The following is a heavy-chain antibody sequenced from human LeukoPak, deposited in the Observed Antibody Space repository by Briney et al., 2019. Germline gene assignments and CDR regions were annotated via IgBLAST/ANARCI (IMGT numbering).Heavy chain of an antibody. Sequence: PSETLSLTCTVSGGSISSYCWSWIRQPPGKGLEWIGYIYYSGSTNYNPSLKSRVTISVDTSKNQFSLKLSSVTAADTAVYYCARSRVVITSSVPNWFDPWGQGTLVTVSS. J-gene: IGHJ5*02. CDR3: ARSRVVITSSVPNWFDP. V-gene: IGHV4-59*01. CDR2: IYYSGST. D-gene: IGHD3-22*01. CDR1: GGSISSYC.